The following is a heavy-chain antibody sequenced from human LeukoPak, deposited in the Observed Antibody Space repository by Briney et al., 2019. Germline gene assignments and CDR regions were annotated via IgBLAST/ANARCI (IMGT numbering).Heavy chain of an antibody. D-gene: IGHD3-22*01. V-gene: IGHV3-33*01. Sequence: GGSLRLSCAASGFTFSNYGMHWVRQAPGKGLEWVAVIWYDGSNKYYADSVKGRFTISRDNSKNTLYLQMNSLRAEDTAVYYCARGDYYDSSGYSQYFQHWGQGTLVTVFS. CDR3: ARGDYYDSSGYSQYFQH. J-gene: IGHJ1*01. CDR1: GFTFSNYG. CDR2: IWYDGSNK.